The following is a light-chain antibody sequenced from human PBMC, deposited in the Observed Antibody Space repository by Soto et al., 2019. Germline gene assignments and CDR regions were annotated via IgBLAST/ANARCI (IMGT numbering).Light chain of an antibody. J-gene: IGKJ4*01. CDR3: QQCVSWPPLT. V-gene: IGKV3-15*01. CDR1: QSVNLN. CDR2: GAS. Sequence: EIVMTQSPATLSVSPGEIATLSCRASQSVNLNLAWYQQKPGQAPRLLIYGASIRATGIPARFSGSGAGTEFTLTLNSLQSEDSAVYYCQQCVSWPPLTFGGGTTVEIK.